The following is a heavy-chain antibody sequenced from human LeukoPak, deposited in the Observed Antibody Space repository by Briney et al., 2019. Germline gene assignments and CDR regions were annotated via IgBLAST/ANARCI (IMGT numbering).Heavy chain of an antibody. J-gene: IGHJ4*02. CDR1: GYTFTSYD. CDR2: ISAYNGNT. Sequence: ASVKVSCKASGYTFTSYDITWVRQAPGQGLEWMGWISAYNGNTNYAQKLQGRVTMTTDTSTSTAYMELRSLRSDDTAVYYCARDSIEYYYDSSGPPDFDYWGQGTLVTVSS. D-gene: IGHD3-22*01. V-gene: IGHV1-18*01. CDR3: ARDSIEYYYDSSGPPDFDY.